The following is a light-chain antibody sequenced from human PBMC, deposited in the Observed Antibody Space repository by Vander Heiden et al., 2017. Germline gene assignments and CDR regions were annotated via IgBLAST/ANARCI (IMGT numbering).Light chain of an antibody. Sequence: DIQLTPSSSFLSAPAGDRVTITCRPSQGIGSYLAWYQQIPGKAPKLLISAASTLQSGVPSRFSGSGAGSEFTLTISSLQPEDFATYYCQQLNSFPLTFGGGTKVEIK. CDR2: AAS. J-gene: IGKJ4*01. CDR1: QGIGSY. V-gene: IGKV1-9*01. CDR3: QQLNSFPLT.